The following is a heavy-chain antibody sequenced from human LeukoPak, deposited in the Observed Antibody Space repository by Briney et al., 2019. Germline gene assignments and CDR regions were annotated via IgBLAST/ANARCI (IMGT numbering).Heavy chain of an antibody. CDR1: GGTFSSDA. CDR3: ARERYCSSTSCYAFDY. V-gene: IGHV1-69*05. Sequence: ASVKVSCKASGGTFSSDAISWVRQAPGQGLEWMGRIIPIFGTANYAQKFQGRVTITTDESTSTAYMELSSLRSEDTAVYYCARERYCSSTSCYAFDYWGQGTLVTVSS. CDR2: IIPIFGTA. J-gene: IGHJ4*02. D-gene: IGHD2-2*01.